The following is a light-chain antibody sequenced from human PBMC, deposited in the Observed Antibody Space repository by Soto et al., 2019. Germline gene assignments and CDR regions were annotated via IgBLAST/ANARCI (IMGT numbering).Light chain of an antibody. Sequence: QSALTQPASVSGSPGQSITISCTGTSSDVGGYNYVSWYQQHPGKAPKLMIYEVNNRPSGVSNRFSVSKSGNTASLTISGLQAEDEADYYFSSYTNINSVYVFGTGTKLTVL. CDR3: SSYTNINSVYV. V-gene: IGLV2-14*01. J-gene: IGLJ1*01. CDR1: SSDVGGYNY. CDR2: EVN.